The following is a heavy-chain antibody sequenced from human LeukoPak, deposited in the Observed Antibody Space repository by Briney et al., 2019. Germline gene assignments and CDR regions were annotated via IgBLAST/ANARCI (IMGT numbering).Heavy chain of an antibody. CDR1: GFTFSSYA. V-gene: IGHV3-23*01. J-gene: IGHJ4*02. D-gene: IGHD4-23*01. CDR2: ISGSGGST. Sequence: PGGSLRLSCAASGFTFSSYAMSWVRQAPGKGLEWVSAISGSGGSTYYADSVKGRFTISRDNSKNTLYLQMNSVRAEDTAVYYCAKDGGNSDDFDYWGQGTLVTVSS. CDR3: AKDGGNSDDFDY.